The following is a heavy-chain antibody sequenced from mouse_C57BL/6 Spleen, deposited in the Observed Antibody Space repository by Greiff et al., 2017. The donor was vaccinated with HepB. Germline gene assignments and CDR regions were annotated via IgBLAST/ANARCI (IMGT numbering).Heavy chain of an antibody. V-gene: IGHV2-5*01. CDR2: IWRGGST. CDR3: AKNWATTVVGMDY. CDR1: GFSFTSYG. J-gene: IGHJ4*01. Sequence: VQLQQSGPGLVQPSQSLSITCTVSGFSFTSYGVHWVRQSPGKGLEWLGVIWRGGSTDYNAAFMSRLSITKDNSKSQVFFKMNSLQADDTAIYYCAKNWATTVVGMDYWGQGTSVTVSS. D-gene: IGHD1-1*01.